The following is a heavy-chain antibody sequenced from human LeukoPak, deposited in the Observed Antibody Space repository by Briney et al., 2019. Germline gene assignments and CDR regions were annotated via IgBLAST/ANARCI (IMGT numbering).Heavy chain of an antibody. D-gene: IGHD3-10*01. CDR1: GYTLTSYD. CDR3: ARVPRRGERFDP. Sequence: ASVKVSCKASGYTLTSYDVNWVRQATGQGLEWMGWMNPISGDTGYALKFQGRVTMSRNTSISTAYMELGSLRSEDTAVYYCARVPRRGERFDPWGQGTLVTVSS. V-gene: IGHV1-8*01. J-gene: IGHJ5*02. CDR2: MNPISGDT.